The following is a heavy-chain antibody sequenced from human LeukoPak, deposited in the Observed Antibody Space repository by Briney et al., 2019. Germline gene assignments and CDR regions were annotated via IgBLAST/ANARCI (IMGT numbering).Heavy chain of an antibody. V-gene: IGHV1-2*02. CDR3: ARGPRLVVAATHDY. D-gene: IGHD2-15*01. CDR1: GYTFTGYY. Sequence: GASVKVSCKASGYTFTGYYMHWVRQAPGQGLEWMGWINPNSGGTNYAQKFQGRVTMTRDTSISTAYMELSRLRSDDTAVYNCARGPRLVVAATHDYWGQGTLVTVSS. CDR2: INPNSGGT. J-gene: IGHJ4*02.